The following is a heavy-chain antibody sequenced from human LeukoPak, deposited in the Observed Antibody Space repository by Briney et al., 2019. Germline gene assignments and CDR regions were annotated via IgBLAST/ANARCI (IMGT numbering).Heavy chain of an antibody. J-gene: IGHJ5*01. CDR2: ISSDGSNK. Sequence: PGGSLRLSCEASGFTLSSSGMHWVRRAPGKGLERVAVISSDGSNKFYADSVKGRFTVSRDNSKNTLFLQMNSLRVEDTAVYYCARDNDTDYTSSPGWFDSWGQGTLVTVSS. D-gene: IGHD2-2*02. CDR1: GFTLSSSG. CDR3: ARDNDTDYTSSPGWFDS. V-gene: IGHV3-30*19.